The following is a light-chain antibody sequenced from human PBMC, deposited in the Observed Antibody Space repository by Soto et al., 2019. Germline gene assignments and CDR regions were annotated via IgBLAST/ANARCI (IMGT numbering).Light chain of an antibody. CDR2: DVS. CDR1: SSDVGGYNY. J-gene: IGLJ1*01. V-gene: IGLV2-8*01. CDR3: SSYTGCIILV. Sequence: QAVLTQPPSASGSPGQSVTISCTGTSSDVGGYNYVSWYQQHPGKAPKLLIYDVSKRPSGVPDRFSGSKSGNTASLTISGLLSEDEADYYCSSYTGCIILVFGTGTKLPVL.